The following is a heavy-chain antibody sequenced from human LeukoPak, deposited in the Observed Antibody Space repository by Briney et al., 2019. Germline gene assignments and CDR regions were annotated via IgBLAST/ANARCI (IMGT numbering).Heavy chain of an antibody. V-gene: IGHV3-30*04. CDR1: GFTFSSYA. Sequence: GGSLRLSCAASGFTFSSYAMHWVRQAPGKGLEWVAVISYDGSNKYYADSVKGRFTISRDNSKNTLYLQMDSLRAEDTAVYYCANQWLGAQYYFDYWGQGTLVTVSS. CDR3: ANQWLGAQYYFDY. J-gene: IGHJ4*02. CDR2: ISYDGSNK. D-gene: IGHD6-19*01.